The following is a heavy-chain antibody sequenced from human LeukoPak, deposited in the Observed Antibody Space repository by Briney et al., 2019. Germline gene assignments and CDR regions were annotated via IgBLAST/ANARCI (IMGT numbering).Heavy chain of an antibody. J-gene: IGHJ4*02. CDR3: ARISTSVAGADY. CDR1: GFTFSTSW. CDR2: IKRDGSEK. Sequence: GGSLRLSCAASGFTFSTSWVSWVRQAPGKGLEWVANIKRDGSEKYYVDSVKGRFTISRDNSKNSLYLQMDSLRAEDTAVYYCARISTSVAGADYWGQGTLVTVSS. D-gene: IGHD6-19*01. V-gene: IGHV3-7*01.